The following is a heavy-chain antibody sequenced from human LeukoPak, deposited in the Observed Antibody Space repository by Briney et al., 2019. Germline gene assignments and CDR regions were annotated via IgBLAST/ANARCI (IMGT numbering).Heavy chain of an antibody. CDR2: IYYSGST. CDR1: GGSFSGYY. J-gene: IGHJ5*02. D-gene: IGHD5-12*01. Sequence: PSETLSLTCAVYGGSFSGYYWGWIRQPPGKGLEWIGSIYYSGSTYYNPSLKSRVTISVDTSKNQFSLKLSSVTAADTAVYYCARSSRGYDPNWFDPWGQGTLVTVSS. CDR3: ARSSRGYDPNWFDP. V-gene: IGHV4-39*01.